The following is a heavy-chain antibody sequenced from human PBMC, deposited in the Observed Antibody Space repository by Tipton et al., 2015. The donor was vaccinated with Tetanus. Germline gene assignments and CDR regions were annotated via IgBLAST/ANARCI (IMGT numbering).Heavy chain of an antibody. D-gene: IGHD2-15*01. CDR3: VRGNGGNCCHVDS. CDR2: IYDTGNT. Sequence: GLVKPSETLSLTCIVSGGSMSGYYWSWIRQPPGKGLEWIGYIYDTGNTNYKSSLKSRVTMSVDTSKNQFSLKLTSVTAADTAMYYCVRGNGGNCCHVDSWGRGTLVTVSS. V-gene: IGHV4-59*01. CDR1: GGSMSGYY. J-gene: IGHJ4*02.